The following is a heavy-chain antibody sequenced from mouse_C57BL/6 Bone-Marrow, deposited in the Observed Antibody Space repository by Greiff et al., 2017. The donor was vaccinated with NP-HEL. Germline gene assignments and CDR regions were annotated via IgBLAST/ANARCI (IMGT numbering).Heavy chain of an antibody. V-gene: IGHV1-81*01. CDR1: GYTFTSYC. D-gene: IGHD2-1*01. Sequence: VMLVESGAELARPGASVKLSCKASGYTFTSYCISWVKQRPGQGLEWIGEIYPRSGNTYYNEKFKGKATLTADKSSSTAYMELRSLTSEDSAVYLCGRWFYGKGGYFDVWGTGTTVTVSS. CDR3: GRWFYGKGGYFDV. CDR2: IYPRSGNT. J-gene: IGHJ1*03.